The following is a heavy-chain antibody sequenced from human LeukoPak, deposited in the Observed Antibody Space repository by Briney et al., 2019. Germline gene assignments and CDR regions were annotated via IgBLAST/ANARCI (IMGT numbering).Heavy chain of an antibody. CDR3: ARVCGTYPCYFGMDV. V-gene: IGHV3-66*01. CDR2: IYDIGST. CDR1: GFTVSTNY. D-gene: IGHD1-26*01. Sequence: GGSLRLSCVASGFTVSTNYMTWVRQAPEKGLEWVSVIYDIGSTYYADSVKARFTISRDISKNTVYLQMNSLRVDDTAVYYCARVCGTYPCYFGMDVWGQGATVTVSS. J-gene: IGHJ6*02.